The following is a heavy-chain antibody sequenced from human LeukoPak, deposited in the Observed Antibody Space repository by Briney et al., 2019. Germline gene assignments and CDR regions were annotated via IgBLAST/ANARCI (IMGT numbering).Heavy chain of an antibody. Sequence: PGGSLRLSCAASGFTFSSYGMSWVRQAPGKGLEWVSAISGSGGSTYYADSVKGRFTISRGNSKNTLYLQMNSLRAEDTAVYYCAKETPDIVVVPAAKRFAPWGQGTLVTVPS. D-gene: IGHD2-2*01. CDR3: AKETPDIVVVPAAKRFAP. J-gene: IGHJ5*02. V-gene: IGHV3-23*01. CDR1: GFTFSSYG. CDR2: ISGSGGST.